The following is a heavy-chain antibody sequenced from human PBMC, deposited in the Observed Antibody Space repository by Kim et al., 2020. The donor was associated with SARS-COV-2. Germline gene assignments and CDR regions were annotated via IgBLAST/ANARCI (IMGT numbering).Heavy chain of an antibody. V-gene: IGHV4-34*01. D-gene: IGHD6-6*01. CDR1: GGSFSGYY. Sequence: SETLSLTCAVYGGSFSGYYWTWIRQPPGKGLEWIGDINHSGGTNYNPSLKSRVTTSVVTSKNQFSLKLTSVTAADTAVYYCARGTNSMNITPRRGRRWYFDLWGRGTLVTVSS. CDR2: INHSGGT. J-gene: IGHJ2*01. CDR3: ARGTNSMNITPRRGRRWYFDL.